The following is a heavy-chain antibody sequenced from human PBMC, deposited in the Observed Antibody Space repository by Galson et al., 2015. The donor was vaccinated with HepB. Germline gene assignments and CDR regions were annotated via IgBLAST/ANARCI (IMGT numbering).Heavy chain of an antibody. Sequence: SLRLSCAASGFTFSSYGMHWVRQAPGKGLEWVAVIWYDGSNKYYADSVKGRFTISRDNAKNSLYLQMNSLRAEDTGVYFCARGNYGYYFDYWGQGSLVTVSS. D-gene: IGHD4-11*01. J-gene: IGHJ4*02. V-gene: IGHV3-33*01. CDR2: IWYDGSNK. CDR1: GFTFSSYG. CDR3: ARGNYGYYFDY.